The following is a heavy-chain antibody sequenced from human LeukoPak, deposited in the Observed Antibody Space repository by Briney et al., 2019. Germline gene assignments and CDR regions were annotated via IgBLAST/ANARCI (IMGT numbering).Heavy chain of an antibody. Sequence: GAAVKLCCNASGYAFTSYGISWVRQAPGQGIEWMGWISAYSGDTNYAQNLQGRVTMTTATSTSTAYMEVTSLRSDDTAVYYCATLSSSSWGYYFDYWGQGTLVTVSS. D-gene: IGHD6-6*01. CDR3: ATLSSSSWGYYFDY. CDR2: ISAYSGDT. J-gene: IGHJ4*02. V-gene: IGHV1-18*01. CDR1: GYAFTSYG.